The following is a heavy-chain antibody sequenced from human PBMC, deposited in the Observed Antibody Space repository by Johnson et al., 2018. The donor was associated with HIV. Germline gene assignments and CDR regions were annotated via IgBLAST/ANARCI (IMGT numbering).Heavy chain of an antibody. D-gene: IGHD3-3*01. J-gene: IGHJ3*02. CDR3: AKDHRITIFGVVIGDDAFDI. Sequence: QVQLVESGGGVVQPGRSLRVSCVASGFTLSSYAMHWVRQAPGKGLEWVSVIYSGGSTYYADAVKGRFTISRDNSKNTLYLQMNSLSAEDTAVYYCAKDHRITIFGVVIGDDAFDIWGQGTMVTVSS. V-gene: IGHV3-NL1*01. CDR1: GFTLSSYA. CDR2: IYSGGST.